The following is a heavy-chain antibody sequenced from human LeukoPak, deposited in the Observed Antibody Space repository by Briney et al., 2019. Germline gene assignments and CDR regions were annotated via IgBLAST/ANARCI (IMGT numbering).Heavy chain of an antibody. CDR3: AKDKPPSIAAAALYYFDY. CDR2: ISYDGSNK. Sequence: PGRSLRLSCAASGFTFSSYAMHWVRQAPGKGLEWVAVISYDGSNKYYADSVKGRFTISRDNSKNTLYLQMNSLRAEDTAVYYCAKDKPPSIAAAALYYFDYWGQGTLVTVSS. D-gene: IGHD6-13*01. CDR1: GFTFSSYA. V-gene: IGHV3-30-3*01. J-gene: IGHJ4*02.